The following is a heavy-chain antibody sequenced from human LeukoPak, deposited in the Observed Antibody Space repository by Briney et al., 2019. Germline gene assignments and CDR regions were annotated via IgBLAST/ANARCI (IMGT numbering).Heavy chain of an antibody. Sequence: ASVKVSCKASGYSFTSFYVHWVRQAPGQGPEWMGWINPNNGGTNYARQFQGRVTLTRDTSINTAYMDLTRLTSDDTAAYYCARVEARSSDDSGYPFWGQGTLVTVSS. D-gene: IGHD5-12*01. CDR2: INPNNGGT. CDR3: ARVEARSSDDSGYPF. V-gene: IGHV1-2*02. CDR1: GYSFTSFY. J-gene: IGHJ4*02.